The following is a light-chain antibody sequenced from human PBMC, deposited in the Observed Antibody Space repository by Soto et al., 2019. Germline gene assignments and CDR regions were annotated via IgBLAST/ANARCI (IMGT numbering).Light chain of an antibody. V-gene: IGLV2-11*01. CDR3: CSYGGSYTWV. CDR1: SGDVGGYNF. Sequence: QSVLTQPRSVSGSPGQSVIISCTGASGDVGGYNFVSWYQQHPGKAPTLMIFDVSQRPSGVPDRFSGSKSGNTASLTISGLQAEDEADYYCCSYGGSYTWVFGGGTKLTVL. J-gene: IGLJ3*02. CDR2: DVS.